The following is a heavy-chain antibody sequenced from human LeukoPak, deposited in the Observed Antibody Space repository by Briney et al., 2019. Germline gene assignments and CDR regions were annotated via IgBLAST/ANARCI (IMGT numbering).Heavy chain of an antibody. Sequence: LGGWLQISCQGSGSHFTSYWMGGGRQVPGKGVEGVGIIYAGDSDTRYSPSFHAQVTISADNSISTAYLQWSSLKASDTAMYYCARQEAVAPDYWGQGTLVTVSS. CDR3: ARQEAVAPDY. V-gene: IGHV5-51*01. D-gene: IGHD6-19*01. J-gene: IGHJ4*02. CDR1: GSHFTSYW. CDR2: IYAGDSDT.